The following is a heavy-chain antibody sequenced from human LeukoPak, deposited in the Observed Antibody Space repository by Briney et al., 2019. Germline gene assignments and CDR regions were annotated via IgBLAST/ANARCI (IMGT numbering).Heavy chain of an antibody. CDR3: ARNLGYCSGGSCRGFDY. CDR1: GGSIGSYY. V-gene: IGHV4-59*01. J-gene: IGHJ4*02. CDR2: IYYSGST. D-gene: IGHD2-15*01. Sequence: SETLSLTGTVSGGSIGSYYWSGIRQPPGKELGGMGIIYYSGSTNYNPSLKSRVTISVDTSKNQFSLKLSSVTAADTAVYYCARNLGYCSGGSCRGFDYWGQGTLVTVSS.